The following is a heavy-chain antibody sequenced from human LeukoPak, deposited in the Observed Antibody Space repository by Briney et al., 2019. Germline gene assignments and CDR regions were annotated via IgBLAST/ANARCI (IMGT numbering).Heavy chain of an antibody. CDR2: IRRGANSYTT. D-gene: IGHD3-16*01. Sequence: GGSLRLSCAASGFTFSNYILDWVRQAPGKGLEWVGRIRRGANSYTTEYAASVKGRFTISRDDSKNSLYLHMNSLKTEDTAVYHCSRDGGEGGNSAFDIWGQGTMVTVSS. J-gene: IGHJ3*02. CDR1: GFTFSNYI. CDR3: SRDGGEGGNSAFDI. V-gene: IGHV3-72*01.